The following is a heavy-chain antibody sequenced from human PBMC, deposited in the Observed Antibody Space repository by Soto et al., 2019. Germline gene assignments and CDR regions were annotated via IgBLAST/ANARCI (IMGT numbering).Heavy chain of an antibody. CDR1: SGSISSSNW. J-gene: IGHJ6*02. D-gene: IGHD2-15*01. V-gene: IGHV4-4*02. CDR3: ARGGLDVVVVAAKHYYYGMDV. CDR2: IYHSGST. Sequence: PSKTLSLTCAVSSGSISSSNWWSWVRQPPGKGLEWIGEIYHSGSTNYNPSLKSRVTISVDKSKNQFSLKLSSVTAADTAVYYCARGGLDVVVVAAKHYYYGMDVWGQGTTVTVSS.